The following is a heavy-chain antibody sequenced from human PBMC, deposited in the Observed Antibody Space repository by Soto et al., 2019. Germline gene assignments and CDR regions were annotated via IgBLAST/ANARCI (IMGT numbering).Heavy chain of an antibody. J-gene: IGHJ3*02. CDR1: GFSLSTSGVG. D-gene: IGHD6-6*01. CDR3: ARGLATLPVFAFDI. CDR2: IYWSGDE. Sequence: QGTLKESGPTLVKPTQTLTLTCSFSGFSLSTSGVGVGWIRQSPGKALEWLALIYWSGDEHYRPSLKSRLSNTKDTSKNLVVLIMTDMDPVDTATYYCARGLATLPVFAFDIWGQGTMVNVSS. V-gene: IGHV2-5*01.